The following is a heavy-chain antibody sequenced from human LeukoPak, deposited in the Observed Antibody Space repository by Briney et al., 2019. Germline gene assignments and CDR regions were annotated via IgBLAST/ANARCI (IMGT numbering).Heavy chain of an antibody. D-gene: IGHD2-2*01. CDR3: ASHDGYCSSTSCRPS. J-gene: IGHJ3*01. CDR2: ISSSSSYT. Sequence: GALRLSCAASGFTFSDYYMSWIRQAPGKGLEWVSYISSSSSYTNYADSVKGRFTISRDNAKNSLYLQMNSLRAEDTAVYYCASHDGYCSSTSCRPSWGQGTMVTVSS. V-gene: IGHV3-11*06. CDR1: GFTFSDYY.